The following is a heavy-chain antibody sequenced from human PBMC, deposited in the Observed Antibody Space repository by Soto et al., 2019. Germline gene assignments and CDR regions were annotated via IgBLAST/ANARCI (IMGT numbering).Heavy chain of an antibody. CDR2: FHHSGTT. Sequence: PSETLSLTCAVSGCFISSGGYSWNWIRQPPGKGLESIDYFHHSGTTYYNPSLKSRVTISADKSKNQFSLKMASVTAADTAGYSCAKDDTDNPCDVWGNGTMVTASS. J-gene: IGHJ3*01. D-gene: IGHD1-1*01. V-gene: IGHV4-30-2*01. CDR1: GCFISSGGYS. CDR3: AKDDTDNPCDV.